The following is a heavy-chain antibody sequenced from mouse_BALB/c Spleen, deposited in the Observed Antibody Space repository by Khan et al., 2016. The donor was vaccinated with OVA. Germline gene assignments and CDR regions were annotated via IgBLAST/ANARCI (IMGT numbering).Heavy chain of an antibody. J-gene: IGHJ4*01. CDR3: ARKIYYEYAYYYAMDY. CDR1: GFSLTGYG. D-gene: IGHD2-4*01. V-gene: IGHV2-6-7*01. CDR2: IWGDGST. Sequence: QVQLKESGPGLVAPSQSLSITCTVSGFSLTGYGVNWVRQPPGKGLEWLGMIWGDGSTDYNSALKSRLSISKDNSKSQVFLKMNSLHTDDTARYYCARKIYYEYAYYYAMDYWGQGTSVTVSS.